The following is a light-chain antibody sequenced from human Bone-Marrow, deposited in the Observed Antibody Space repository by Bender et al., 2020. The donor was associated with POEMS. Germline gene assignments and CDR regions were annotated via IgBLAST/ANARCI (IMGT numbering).Light chain of an antibody. Sequence: QSALTQPASVSGSPGQSITISCTGTSGDVGGYNYVSWYQQLPGKAPKLMIYEVTKRPSGVPDRFSGSKSGNTASLTVSRLQAEDEADYYCTSYSDSASANWLFGGGTKLTVL. CDR2: EVT. J-gene: IGLJ3*02. CDR3: TSYSDSASANWL. V-gene: IGLV2-8*01. CDR1: SGDVGGYNY.